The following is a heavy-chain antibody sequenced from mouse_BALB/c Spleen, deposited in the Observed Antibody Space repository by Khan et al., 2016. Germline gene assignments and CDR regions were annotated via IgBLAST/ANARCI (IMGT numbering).Heavy chain of an antibody. D-gene: IGHD1-2*01. V-gene: IGHV3-2*02. J-gene: IGHJ3*01. CDR1: GYSITSDYA. CDR2: IGYSGST. Sequence: EVQLQESGPGLVKPSQSLSLACTVTGYSITSDYAWNWIRQFPGNKLEWMGYIGYSGSTTYNPSLKSRISITRDSSKNQFFLQLSAVTTEDTATYYCAVRRLPYWGQGTLVTVSA. CDR3: AVRRLPY.